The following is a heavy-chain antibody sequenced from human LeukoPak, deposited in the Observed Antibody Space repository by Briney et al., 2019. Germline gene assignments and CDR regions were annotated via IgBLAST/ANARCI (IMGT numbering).Heavy chain of an antibody. D-gene: IGHD3-22*01. J-gene: IGHJ4*02. CDR3: ASRRRYYYDTSGYYSYGY. CDR1: GGSFSDHY. CDR2: INHGGDT. Sequence: PSETLSLTCGVYGGSFSDHYWNWIRQPPGKGLEWIGEINHGGDTNYSPSLKSRVTISIDTSKNQFSLKLSSVIAADTAVYYCASRRRYYYDTSGYYSYGYWGQGTLVTVSS. V-gene: IGHV4-34*01.